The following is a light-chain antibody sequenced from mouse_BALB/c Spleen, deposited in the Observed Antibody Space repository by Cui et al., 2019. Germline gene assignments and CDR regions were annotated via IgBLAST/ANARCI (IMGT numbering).Light chain of an antibody. V-gene: IGKV6-20*01. CDR3: GQSYSYPLT. Sequence: NIVMTQSPKSMSMSVGEWVTLSCKASENVGTYVSWYQQKPEQSPKLLIYGASNRYTGVPDRFTGSGSATDFTLTISSVQAEDLADYHCGQSYSYPLTFGAGTKLELK. CDR1: ENVGTY. J-gene: IGKJ5*01. CDR2: GAS.